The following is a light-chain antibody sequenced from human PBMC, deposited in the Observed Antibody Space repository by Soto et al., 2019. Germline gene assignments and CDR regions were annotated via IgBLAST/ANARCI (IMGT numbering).Light chain of an antibody. Sequence: EIVLTQSPGTLSLSPGERATLSCRASQSVSSTYLAWYQQKPGQAPRLLIYGASSRATGIPDRFSGSGSGTDITLTISRLEPEDLAVYYCHQYGSSRTFGQGTKVEIK. CDR3: HQYGSSRT. J-gene: IGKJ1*01. CDR1: QSVSSTY. CDR2: GAS. V-gene: IGKV3-20*01.